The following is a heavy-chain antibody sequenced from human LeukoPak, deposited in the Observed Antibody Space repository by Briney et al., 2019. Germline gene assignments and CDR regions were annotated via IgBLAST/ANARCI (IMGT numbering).Heavy chain of an antibody. D-gene: IGHD3-22*01. CDR1: GGTFSGYA. CDR3: ARESGEGITMIVVAVPDGMDV. J-gene: IGHJ6*02. CDR2: IIPILGIA. V-gene: IGHV1-69*04. Sequence: GASVKVSCKASGGTFSGYAISWVRQAPGQGLEWMGRIIPILGIANYAQKLQGRVTITADKSTSTSYMELSSLRSEDTAVYYCARESGEGITMIVVAVPDGMDVWGQGTTVTVSS.